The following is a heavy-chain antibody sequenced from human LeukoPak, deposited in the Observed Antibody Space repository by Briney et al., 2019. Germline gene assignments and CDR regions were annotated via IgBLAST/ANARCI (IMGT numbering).Heavy chain of an antibody. V-gene: IGHV1-18*01. D-gene: IGHD6-13*01. CDR1: GYTFTSYG. J-gene: IGHJ4*02. CDR2: ISAYNGNT. Sequence: ASVKVSCKASGYTFTSYGISWVRRAPGQGLEWMGWISAYNGNTNYAQKLQGRVTMTTDTSTSTAYMELRSLRSDDTAVYYCARHKKGRQQLDSEFDYWGQGTLVTVSS. CDR3: ARHKKGRQQLDSEFDY.